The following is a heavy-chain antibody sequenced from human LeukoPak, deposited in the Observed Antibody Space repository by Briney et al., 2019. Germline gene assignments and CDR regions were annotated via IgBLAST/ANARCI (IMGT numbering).Heavy chain of an antibody. Sequence: GGSLRLSCAASGFTFSNAWMSWVRQAPGKGLEWVGRIKRKTDGGTTDYAAPVKGKFTISRDDSKNTLYLQMNSLKTEDTATYYCAHRADYFGSGSYYFDYWGQGTLVTVSS. D-gene: IGHD3-10*01. CDR1: GFTFSNAW. CDR3: AHRADYFGSGSYYFDY. J-gene: IGHJ4*02. CDR2: IKRKTDGGTT. V-gene: IGHV3-15*01.